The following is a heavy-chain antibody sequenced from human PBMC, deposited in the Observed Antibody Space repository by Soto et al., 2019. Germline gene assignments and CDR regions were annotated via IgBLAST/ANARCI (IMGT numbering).Heavy chain of an antibody. D-gene: IGHD3-3*01. CDR1: GYTFTSYA. CDR2: INTNTGNP. Sequence: ASVKVSSKASGYTFTSYAMNWLRQAPGQGLEWMGWINTNTGNPPYAQGFTGRFVFSLDTSVSTAYLQICSLKAEDTAVYYCARWGRDYDFWSGYYTGYYYGMDVWGQGTTVTVSS. CDR3: ARWGRDYDFWSGYYTGYYYGMDV. J-gene: IGHJ6*02. V-gene: IGHV7-4-1*01.